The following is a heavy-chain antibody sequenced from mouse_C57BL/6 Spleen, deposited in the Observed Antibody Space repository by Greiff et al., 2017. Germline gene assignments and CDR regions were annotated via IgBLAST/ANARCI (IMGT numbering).Heavy chain of an antibody. CDR1: GYTFTSYW. CDR2: IDPSDSYT. CDR3: ARGGITTVDAMDY. V-gene: IGHV1-69*01. D-gene: IGHD1-1*01. Sequence: VQLQQPGAELVMPGASVKLSCKASGYTFTSYWMHWVKQRPGQGLEWIGEIDPSDSYTNYNQKFKGKSTLTVDKSSSTAYMQLSSLTSEDSAVYYCARGGITTVDAMDYWGQGTSVTVSS. J-gene: IGHJ4*01.